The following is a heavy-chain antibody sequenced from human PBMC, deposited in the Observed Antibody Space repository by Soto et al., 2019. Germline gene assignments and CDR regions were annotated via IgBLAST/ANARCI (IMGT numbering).Heavy chain of an antibody. CDR3: WRGGRYSNPCNFNY. CDR2: IYYSGYT. D-gene: IGHD2-15*01. V-gene: IGHV4-59*01. Sequence: SQTLCLTWTVSGGSISPYYWTWVRQPPGKGLERLGYIYYSGYTNYNPSLKSRVTISNDPSKKQFSLKLSPVTAEDTAVSYCWRGGRYSNPCNFNYWGQGPRGAVAS. J-gene: IGHJ4*02. CDR1: GGSISPYY.